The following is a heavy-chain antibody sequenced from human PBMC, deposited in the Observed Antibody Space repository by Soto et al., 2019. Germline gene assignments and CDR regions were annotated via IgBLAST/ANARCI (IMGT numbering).Heavy chain of an antibody. V-gene: IGHV3-23*01. Sequence: GGSLRLSCAASGFTFSSYAMSWVRQAPGKGLEWVSAISGSGGSTYYADSVKGRFTISRDNSKNTLYLQMNSLRAEDTAVYYCPKEPGRSSGWDVNWFDPWGQGTLVTVSS. CDR2: ISGSGGST. J-gene: IGHJ5*02. D-gene: IGHD6-19*01. CDR3: PKEPGRSSGWDVNWFDP. CDR1: GFTFSSYA.